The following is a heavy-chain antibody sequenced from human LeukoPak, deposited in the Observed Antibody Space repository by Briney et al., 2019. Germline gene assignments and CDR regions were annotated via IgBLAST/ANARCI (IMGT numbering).Heavy chain of an antibody. CDR2: ISGSGGST. Sequence: GGSLRLSCAASGFTFSSYAMSWVRQAPGKGLEWASAISGSGGSTYYADSVKGRFTISRDNSKNTLYLQMNSLRAEDTAVYYCAKVDGDYRRYPDYWGQGTLVTVSS. CDR1: GFTFSSYA. J-gene: IGHJ4*02. V-gene: IGHV3-23*01. CDR3: AKVDGDYRRYPDY. D-gene: IGHD4-17*01.